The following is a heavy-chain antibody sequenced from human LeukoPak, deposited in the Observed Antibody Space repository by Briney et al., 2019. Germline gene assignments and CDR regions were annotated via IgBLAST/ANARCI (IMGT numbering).Heavy chain of an antibody. J-gene: IGHJ4*02. CDR2: IRSKADGGTP. V-gene: IGHV3-15*01. D-gene: IGHD2-15*01. CDR3: TTRSPARYCSDGACYSSADY. Sequence: GGSLRLSCAASGFTFSTYRMAWVRQAPGKGLEWVGHIRSKADGGTPDYIAPVKGRFTISRDDSKDTLYLQMNSLNTEDTAMYYCTTRSPARYCSDGACYSSADYWGQGTLVTVSS. CDR1: GFTFSTYR.